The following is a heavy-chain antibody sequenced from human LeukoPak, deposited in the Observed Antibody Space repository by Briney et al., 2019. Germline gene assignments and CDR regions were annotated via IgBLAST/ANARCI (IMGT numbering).Heavy chain of an antibody. D-gene: IGHD5-24*01. CDR2: INPSGGST. CDR1: GYTFTSYY. Sequence: ASVKVSCKASGYTFTSYYMHWVRQAPGQGLEWMGIINPSGGSTSYTQKFQGRVTMTRDISTSTVYMELSSLRSEDTAVYYCASSVEMATTFDYWGQGTLVTVSS. CDR3: ASSVEMATTFDY. V-gene: IGHV1-46*01. J-gene: IGHJ4*02.